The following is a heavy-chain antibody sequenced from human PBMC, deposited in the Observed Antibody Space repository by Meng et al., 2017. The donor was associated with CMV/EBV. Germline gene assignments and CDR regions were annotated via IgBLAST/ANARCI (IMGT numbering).Heavy chain of an antibody. CDR3: ARGPEVDYGDYVGLDY. Sequence: QAQSPESGPRLVKPSETLSLTCTVTCGSISSSYWSWIRQPAGKALEWIGRIYTSGSTNYNPSLKSRVTMSVDTSKHQFSLKLSSVTAADTAVYYCARGPEVDYGDYVGLDYWGQGTLVTVSS. D-gene: IGHD4-17*01. CDR2: IYTSGST. CDR1: CGSISSSY. V-gene: IGHV4-4*07. J-gene: IGHJ4*02.